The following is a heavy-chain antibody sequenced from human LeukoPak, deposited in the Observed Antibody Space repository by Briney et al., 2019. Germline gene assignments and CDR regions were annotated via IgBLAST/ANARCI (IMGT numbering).Heavy chain of an antibody. CDR3: ARGRMGAVTDY. Sequence: GASVKVSRKASGGTFSSYAISWVRQAPGQGLEWMGGIIPIFGTANYAQKFQGRVTITADESTSTAYMELSSLRSEDTAVYYCARGRMGAVTDYWGQGTLVTVSS. CDR1: GGTFSSYA. V-gene: IGHV1-69*13. CDR2: IIPIFGTA. J-gene: IGHJ4*02. D-gene: IGHD1-26*01.